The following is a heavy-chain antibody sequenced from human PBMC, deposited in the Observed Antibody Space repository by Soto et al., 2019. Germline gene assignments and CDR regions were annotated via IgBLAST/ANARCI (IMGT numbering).Heavy chain of an antibody. J-gene: IGHJ3*02. CDR2: IYYSGST. Sequence: SETLSLTCTVSGGSISSSSYYWGWIRQPPGKGLEWIGSIYYSGSTYYNPSLKGRVTISVDTSKNQFSLKLSSVTAADTAVYYCARPGGSGYDSIRYAFDIWGQGTMVTVSS. CDR3: ARPGGSGYDSIRYAFDI. D-gene: IGHD5-12*01. CDR1: GGSISSSSYY. V-gene: IGHV4-39*07.